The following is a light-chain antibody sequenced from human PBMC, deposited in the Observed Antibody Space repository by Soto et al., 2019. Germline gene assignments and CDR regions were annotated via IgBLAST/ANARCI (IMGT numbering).Light chain of an antibody. V-gene: IGLV1-47*01. J-gene: IGLJ2*01. CDR3: TAWDDSLSGPV. CDR1: SSNIGINN. CDR2: MTS. Sequence: QSVLTQPSSASGTPGQRVTISCSGSSSNIGINNVYWYKQLPGTAPKLLIYMTSRRPSGVTDRFSASKSGTSATLAISGLRSDDEADYYCTAWDDSLSGPVFGGGTKLTVL.